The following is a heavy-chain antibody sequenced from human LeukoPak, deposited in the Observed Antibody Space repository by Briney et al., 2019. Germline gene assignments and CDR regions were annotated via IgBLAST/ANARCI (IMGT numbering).Heavy chain of an antibody. CDR1: GYTFTSYG. V-gene: IGHV1-18*01. CDR3: ARALPRWSSGWYMWGPDY. Sequence: ASVKVSCKASGYTFTSYGISWVRQAPGQGLEWMGWISAYNGNTNYAQKLQGRVTMTTDTSTGTAYMELRSLRSDDTAVYYCARALPRWSSGWYMWGPDYWGQGTLVTVSS. D-gene: IGHD6-19*01. CDR2: ISAYNGNT. J-gene: IGHJ4*02.